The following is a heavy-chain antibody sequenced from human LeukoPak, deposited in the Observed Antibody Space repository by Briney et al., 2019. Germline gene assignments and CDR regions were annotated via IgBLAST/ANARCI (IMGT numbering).Heavy chain of an antibody. J-gene: IGHJ6*02. CDR2: IGAGDGNT. CDR1: GYTFITYT. Sequence: GASVKVSCKASGYTFITYTMHWVRQAPGERLEWMGRIGAGDGNTVYSQKFQGRVTISRDTSASTAYMELSTLRSEDTAVYYCARDGMSQAPYAMDIWGQGTTVTVSS. D-gene: IGHD1-1*01. V-gene: IGHV1-3*01. CDR3: ARDGMSQAPYAMDI.